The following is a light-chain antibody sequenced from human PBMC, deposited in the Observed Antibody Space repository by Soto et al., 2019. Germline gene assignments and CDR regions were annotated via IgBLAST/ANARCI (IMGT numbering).Light chain of an antibody. Sequence: EIVLTQSPGTLSLSPGERATLSCRASQSVSSSYLAWYQQKPGQAPRLLIYGASSRATGIPDRFSGSGSGTDFTLTISSLEPEDFAVYYCQQRNRWPPVTFGGGTKVDTK. CDR3: QQRNRWPPVT. J-gene: IGKJ4*01. CDR1: QSVSSSY. V-gene: IGKV3D-20*02. CDR2: GAS.